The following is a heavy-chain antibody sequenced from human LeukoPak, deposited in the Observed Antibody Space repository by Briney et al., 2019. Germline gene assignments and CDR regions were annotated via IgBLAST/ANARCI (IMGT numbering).Heavy chain of an antibody. CDR2: ISAYNGNR. V-gene: IGHV1-18*01. CDR1: GYTFTNYD. J-gene: IGHJ3*02. D-gene: IGHD3-22*01. Sequence: GASVKVSCKASGYTFTNYDINWVRQAPGQGLEWTGWISAYNGNRNHAQKFQGRVTMTTDTSTSTAYMELRSLRSDDTAMYYCARADYDSSESYYSTAFDIWGQGTMVIVSS. CDR3: ARADYDSSESYYSTAFDI.